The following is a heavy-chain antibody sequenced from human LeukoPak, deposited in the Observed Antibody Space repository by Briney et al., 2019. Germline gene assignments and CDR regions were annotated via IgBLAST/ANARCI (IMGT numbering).Heavy chain of an antibody. CDR2: IYDSGSI. D-gene: IGHD6-19*01. CDR1: GGSISSHY. V-gene: IGHV4-59*08. Sequence: PSETLSLTCTVSGGSISSHYWNWIRQPPGKGLDWIRYIYDSGSIIYNPSLKSRVTISVDTSKKQFSLKLSSVTAADTAVYYCARGRRAGSGWPFFDSWGQGTLVSVSS. CDR3: ARGRRAGSGWPFFDS. J-gene: IGHJ4*02.